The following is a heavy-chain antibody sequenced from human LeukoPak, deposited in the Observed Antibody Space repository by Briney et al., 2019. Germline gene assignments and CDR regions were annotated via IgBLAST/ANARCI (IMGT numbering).Heavy chain of an antibody. Sequence: GGSLRLSCAASGFSFSTYAMHWVRQAPGKGLEWVTFISYDGSNKYYSDSVEGRFTISRDNSKTTLSLQMNSLRAEDTAVYFCARASLKLAAAATDAFDIWGQGTLVTVSS. CDR2: ISYDGSNK. CDR1: GFSFSTYA. CDR3: ARASLKLAAAATDAFDI. J-gene: IGHJ3*02. D-gene: IGHD2-2*01. V-gene: IGHV3-30*04.